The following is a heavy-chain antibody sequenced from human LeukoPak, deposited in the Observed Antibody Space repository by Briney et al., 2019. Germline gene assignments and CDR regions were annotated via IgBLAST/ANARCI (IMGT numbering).Heavy chain of an antibody. J-gene: IGHJ6*02. V-gene: IGHV3-53*01. CDR2: IYNSGST. Sequence: PGGSLGLSCAASGFTVSSNYMSWARLAPGKGLEWVSVIYNSGSTYYADSVKGRFTISRDNSRNTLYLQMNSLRAEDTAVYYCATRSQPDYYYGMDVWGQGTTVTVSS. CDR3: ATRSQPDYYYGMDV. D-gene: IGHD5-18*01. CDR1: GFTVSSNY.